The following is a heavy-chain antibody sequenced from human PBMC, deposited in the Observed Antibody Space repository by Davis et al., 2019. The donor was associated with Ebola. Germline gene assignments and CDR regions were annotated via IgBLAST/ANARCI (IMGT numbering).Heavy chain of an antibody. CDR3: ARDPDNYDILTGYYWQDAFDI. CDR1: GFTFSSYW. Sequence: GESLKISCAASGFTFSSYWMSWVRQAPGKGLEWVANIKQDGSEKYYVDSVKGRFTISRDNAKNSLYLQMNSLRDEDTAVYYCARDPDNYDILTGYYWQDAFDIWGQGTMVTVSS. D-gene: IGHD3-9*01. CDR2: IKQDGSEK. V-gene: IGHV3-7*01. J-gene: IGHJ3*02.